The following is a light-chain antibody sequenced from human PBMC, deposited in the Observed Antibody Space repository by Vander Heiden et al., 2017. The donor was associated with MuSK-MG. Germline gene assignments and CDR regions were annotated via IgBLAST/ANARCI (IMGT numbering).Light chain of an antibody. CDR3: SSKRTRTTLVE. CDR2: EVT. CDR1: STDIGAFDF. Sequence: QSALTQPASVSGSPGQSITISCTGTSTDIGAFDFVSWYQQHPGKAPKLIIYEVTNRPSGVSHRFSGSKSGTTASLTISGLQAEDEADYYCSSKRTRTTLVEFGGGTKLTVL. V-gene: IGLV2-14*01. J-gene: IGLJ2*01.